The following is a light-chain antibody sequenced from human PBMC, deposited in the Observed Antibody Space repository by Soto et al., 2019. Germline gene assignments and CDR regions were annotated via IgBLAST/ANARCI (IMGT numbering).Light chain of an antibody. V-gene: IGKV3-15*01. CDR1: QRISNN. CDR3: QQYNNWPPIT. Sequence: DIVVTQSPATLSVSPWERATLSCMASQRISNNFAWYQQKPGQAPRLLLYGASTRATGIPDRFSGSGSGTDFTLTISRLEPEDFAVYYCQQYNNWPPITFGQGTRLEIK. CDR2: GAS. J-gene: IGKJ5*01.